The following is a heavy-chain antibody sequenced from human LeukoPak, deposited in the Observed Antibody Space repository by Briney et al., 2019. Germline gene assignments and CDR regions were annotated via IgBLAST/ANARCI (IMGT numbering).Heavy chain of an antibody. D-gene: IGHD6-6*01. CDR2: IRYDGSNK. CDR1: GFTFSSYG. J-gene: IGHJ4*02. Sequence: PGRSLRLSCAASGFTFSSYGMHWVRQAPGKGLEWVAFIRYDGSNKYYADSVKGRFTISRDNSKNTLYLQMNSLRAEDTAVYYCAKEREILIAALDYWGQGTLVTVSS. V-gene: IGHV3-30*02. CDR3: AKEREILIAALDY.